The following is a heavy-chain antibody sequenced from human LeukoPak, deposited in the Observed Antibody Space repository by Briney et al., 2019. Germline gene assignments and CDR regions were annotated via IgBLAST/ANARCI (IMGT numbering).Heavy chain of an antibody. CDR2: INPNSGGT. Sequence: GASVKVSCKASGYTFTGYYMHWVRQAPRQGLEWMGWINPNSGGTNYAQKFQGRVTMTRDTSISTAYMELSRLRSDDTAVYYCARAVRGVIKSLPWFDPWGQGTLVTVSS. D-gene: IGHD3-10*01. CDR1: GYTFTGYY. V-gene: IGHV1-2*02. J-gene: IGHJ5*02. CDR3: ARAVRGVIKSLPWFDP.